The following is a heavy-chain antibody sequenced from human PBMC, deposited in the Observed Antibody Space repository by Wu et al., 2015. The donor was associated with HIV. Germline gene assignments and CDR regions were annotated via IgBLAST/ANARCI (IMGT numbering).Heavy chain of an antibody. J-gene: IGHJ4*02. CDR2: INPSGGST. V-gene: IGHV1-46*04. CDR3: TRGPDFDY. CDR1: GYTFINSY. Sequence: QVQLVQSGAEVKKPGASVTVSCKASGYTFINSYIHWVRQAPGQGLEWMGLINPSGGSTDYAQRLQGRVTMTRDTSTSTVYMKLSRLTSEDTAVYFCTRGPDFDYWGQGTLVIVSS.